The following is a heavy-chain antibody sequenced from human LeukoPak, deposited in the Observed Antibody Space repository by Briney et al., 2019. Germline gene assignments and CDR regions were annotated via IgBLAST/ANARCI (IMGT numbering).Heavy chain of an antibody. Sequence: GGSLRLSCAASGFTFSSYAMSWVRQAPGKGLEWVSAISGSGGSTYYADSVKGRFTISRDNSKSTLYLQMNSLRAEDTAVYYCAKDLAYYYDSSGYPDYWGQGTLVTVSS. CDR1: GFTFSSYA. V-gene: IGHV3-23*01. D-gene: IGHD3-22*01. CDR3: AKDLAYYYDSSGYPDY. J-gene: IGHJ4*02. CDR2: ISGSGGST.